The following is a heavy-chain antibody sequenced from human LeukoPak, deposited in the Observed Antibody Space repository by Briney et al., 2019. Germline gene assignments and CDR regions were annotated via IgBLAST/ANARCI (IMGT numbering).Heavy chain of an antibody. J-gene: IGHJ6*03. CDR3: AREEVYYYMDV. V-gene: IGHV4-30-4*08. CDR1: GGSISSGDYY. Sequence: SQTLSLTCPVSGGSISSGDYYWSWIRQPPGKGLEWIGYIYYSGSTYYNPSLKSRITISVDTSKNQFSLKLSSVTAADTAVYYCAREEVYYYMDVWGKGTTVTVSS. CDR2: IYYSGST.